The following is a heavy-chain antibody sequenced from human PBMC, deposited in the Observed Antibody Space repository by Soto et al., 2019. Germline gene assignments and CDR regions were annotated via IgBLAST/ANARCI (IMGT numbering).Heavy chain of an antibody. CDR2: FSTGGGTT. Sequence: EVQLLESGGGLVQPGGSLRLSCAASGFTFSSYAMSWVRQAPGKGLEGVSSFSTGGGTTYYADSVKGRFTISRDNSQNTRYLQMSGLRAEDTAVYYCAKVGGGYGDYFAYWDQGTLVTVSS. CDR3: AKVGGGYGDYFAY. CDR1: GFTFSSYA. D-gene: IGHD4-17*01. J-gene: IGHJ4*02. V-gene: IGHV3-23*01.